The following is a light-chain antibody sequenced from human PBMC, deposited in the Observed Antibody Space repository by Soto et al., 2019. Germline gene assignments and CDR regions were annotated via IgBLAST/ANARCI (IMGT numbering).Light chain of an antibody. J-gene: IGLJ1*01. CDR2: EVT. Sequence: QSVLTQPASVSGSPGQSITISCTGTSSDVGTYNYVSWYQQHPGKAPKVMIYEVTYRPSGVSNRFSGSKSGNTASLTISGLQAEDEAEYYCSSYTGSSTLDVFGTGTKGTVL. CDR1: SSDVGTYNY. CDR3: SSYTGSSTLDV. V-gene: IGLV2-14*01.